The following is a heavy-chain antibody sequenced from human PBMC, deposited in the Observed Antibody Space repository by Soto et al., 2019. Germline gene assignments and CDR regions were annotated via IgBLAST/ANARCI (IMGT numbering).Heavy chain of an antibody. V-gene: IGHV2-5*04. CDR3: VRKKNYCSGGTCYNDSFDF. Sequence: QITLKESGPTLVKPTQTLTLTCTFSGFSLSTSGVGVGWIRQPPGKALEWLALIYWDDAERYRASLKSRLTITKDTSKNQVVLTMTNMDPVDTGTHYCVRKKNYCSGGTCYNDSFDFWGQGTMVTVSS. D-gene: IGHD2-15*01. CDR2: IYWDDAE. J-gene: IGHJ3*01. CDR1: GFSLSTSGVG.